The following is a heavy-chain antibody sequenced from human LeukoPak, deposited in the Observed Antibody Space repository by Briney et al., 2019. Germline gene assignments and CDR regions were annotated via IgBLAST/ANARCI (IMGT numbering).Heavy chain of an antibody. J-gene: IGHJ4*02. D-gene: IGHD3-22*01. CDR2: ISSSGSTI. CDR1: GFTFSDYY. CDR3: ARDTYYYDSSGYYHLFDY. Sequence: GGSLRLSCAASGFTFSDYYMSWIRQAPGKGLEWVSYISSSGSTIYYADSVKGRFTISRDNAKNSLYLQMNSLRAEDTAVYYCARDTYYYDSSGYYHLFDYWGQGTLVTVSS. V-gene: IGHV3-11*04.